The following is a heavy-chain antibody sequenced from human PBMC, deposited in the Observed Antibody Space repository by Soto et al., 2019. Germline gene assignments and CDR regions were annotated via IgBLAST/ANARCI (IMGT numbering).Heavy chain of an antibody. CDR2: IYYSGST. V-gene: IGHV4-30-4*01. CDR1: GGSISNGDYY. J-gene: IGHJ6*02. D-gene: IGHD6-13*01. Sequence: SETLSLTCTVSGGSISNGDYYWSWIRQPPGKGLEWIGYIYYSGSTYYNPSLKSRVTISVDTSKNQFSLKLSSVTAADPAVYFCASSSSTSDSHYYSYGMDVWGQGITVTVSS. CDR3: ASSSSTSDSHYYSYGMDV.